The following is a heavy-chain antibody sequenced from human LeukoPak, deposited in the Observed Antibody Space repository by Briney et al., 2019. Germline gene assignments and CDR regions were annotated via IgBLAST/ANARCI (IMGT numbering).Heavy chain of an antibody. CDR2: IKQDGSEK. D-gene: IGHD2-2*01. Sequence: GGSLRLSCAASGFTFSSYWMSWVRQAPGKGLEWVANIKQDGSEKYYVDSVKGRFTISRDNAKNSLYLQMNSLRAEDTAVYYCAKGRRVVVPAIDYWGQGTLVTVSS. CDR1: GFTFSSYW. CDR3: AKGRRVVVPAIDY. J-gene: IGHJ4*02. V-gene: IGHV3-7*03.